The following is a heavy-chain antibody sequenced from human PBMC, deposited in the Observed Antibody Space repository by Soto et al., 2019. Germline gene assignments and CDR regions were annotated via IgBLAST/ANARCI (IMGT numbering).Heavy chain of an antibody. D-gene: IGHD6-13*01. V-gene: IGHV3-23*01. Sequence: EVQLLESGGGLVQPGGSLRLSCAASGFTFSSYAMSWVRQAPGKGLEWVSAISGSGCSTYYADFVNGRFTISKDISKSTLYLQRNSLRAEDTDVYYSAKVLGAAAGTFDNWGQGTLATVSS. CDR2: ISGSGCST. J-gene: IGHJ4*02. CDR1: GFTFSSYA. CDR3: AKVLGAAAGTFDN.